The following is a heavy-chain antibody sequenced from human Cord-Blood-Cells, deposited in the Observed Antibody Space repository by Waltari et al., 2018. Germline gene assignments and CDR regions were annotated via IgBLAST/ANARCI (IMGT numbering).Heavy chain of an antibody. CDR2: IYTSGST. CDR3: ARDTAYCSGGSCYRNWFDP. Sequence: QVQLQESGPGLVKPSETLSLTCTVSGGSISSYYWSWIRQPAGKGLEWIGRIYTSGSTNYNPSLTSRVTMSVDTSKNQFSLKLSSVTAADTAVYYCARDTAYCSGGSCYRNWFDPWGQGTLVTVSS. D-gene: IGHD2-15*01. J-gene: IGHJ5*02. V-gene: IGHV4-4*07. CDR1: GGSISSYY.